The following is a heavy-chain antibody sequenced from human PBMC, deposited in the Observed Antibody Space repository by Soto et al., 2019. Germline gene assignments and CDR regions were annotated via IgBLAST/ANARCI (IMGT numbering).Heavy chain of an antibody. V-gene: IGHV4-59*01. CDR2: IYYSGSP. Sequence: SETLSLTCTVSGGSISSYYWSWIRQPPGKGLEWIGYIYYSGSPNYNPSLKSRVTISVDTSKNQFSLKLSSVTAADTAVYYCARDVRYCSSTSCPTDRFDPWGQGTLVTVSS. CDR1: GGSISSYY. D-gene: IGHD2-2*01. CDR3: ARDVRYCSSTSCPTDRFDP. J-gene: IGHJ5*02.